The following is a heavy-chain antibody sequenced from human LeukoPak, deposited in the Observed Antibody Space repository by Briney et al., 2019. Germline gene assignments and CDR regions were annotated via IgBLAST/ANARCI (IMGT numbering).Heavy chain of an antibody. CDR3: AKGPYSSSWSDY. J-gene: IGHJ4*02. V-gene: IGHV3-23*01. Sequence: GGPLRLSCAASGFTFSSYAMSWVRQAPGKGLEWVSAISGSGGSTYYADSAKGRFTISRDNSKNTLYLQMNSLRAEDTAVYYCAKGPYSSSWSDYWGQGTLVTVSS. CDR2: ISGSGGST. D-gene: IGHD6-13*01. CDR1: GFTFSSYA.